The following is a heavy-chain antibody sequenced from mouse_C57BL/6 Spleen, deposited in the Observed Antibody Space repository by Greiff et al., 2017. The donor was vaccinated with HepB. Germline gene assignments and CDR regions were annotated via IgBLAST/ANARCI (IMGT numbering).Heavy chain of an antibody. J-gene: IGHJ3*01. V-gene: IGHV1-64*01. CDR3: AREGDSSGYVWFAY. D-gene: IGHD3-2*02. CDR1: GYTFTSYW. CDR2: IHPNSGST. Sequence: QVQLQQPGAELVKPGASVKLSCKASGYTFTSYWMHWVKQRPGQGLEWIGMIHPNSGSTNYNEKFKSKATLTVDKSSSTAYMQLSSLTSEDSAVYYCAREGDSSGYVWFAYWGPGTLVTVSA.